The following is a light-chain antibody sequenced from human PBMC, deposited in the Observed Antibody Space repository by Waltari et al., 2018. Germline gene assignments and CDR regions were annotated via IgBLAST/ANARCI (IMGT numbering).Light chain of an antibody. CDR3: VQTTYWPFS. Sequence: DVVVTQSPLSLPVIPGQPASISCKSSQSLVDSDGKTYFNWLQKKPGQPPRRLIYQVSNRDSGVPDRFSGSAAGTDFTLKISRVEAEDIGIYYCVQTTYWPFSFGQGTRVEIK. V-gene: IGKV2-30*01. J-gene: IGKJ2*03. CDR1: QSLVDSDGKTY. CDR2: QVS.